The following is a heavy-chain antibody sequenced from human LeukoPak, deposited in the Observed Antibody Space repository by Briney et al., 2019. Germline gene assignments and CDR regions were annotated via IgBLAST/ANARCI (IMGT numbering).Heavy chain of an antibody. CDR1: GFTFSSYE. CDR3: ARTDYGSLRGAFLI. V-gene: IGHV3-48*03. D-gene: IGHD4/OR15-4a*01. Sequence: EGSLRLSCAASGFTFSSYEMNWVRQAPGKGLEWVSYISSSGSTIYYADSVKGRFTISRDNAKNSLYLQMNSLRAEDTAVYYCARTDYGSLRGAFLIWGQGTMVTVSS. J-gene: IGHJ3*02. CDR2: ISSSGSTI.